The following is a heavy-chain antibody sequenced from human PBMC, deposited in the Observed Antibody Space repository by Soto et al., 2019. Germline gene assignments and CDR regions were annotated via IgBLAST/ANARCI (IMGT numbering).Heavy chain of an antibody. CDR1: GYSFTSYW. J-gene: IGHJ4*02. V-gene: IGHV5-51*01. CDR2: IYPGDSDT. CDR3: ARRADYGDYSFDY. Sequence: PWESMKISCKGSGYSFTSYWIGWVRQMAGKGLEWMGIIYPGDSDTRYSPSSQGQVTISADKSISTAYLQWSSLKASDTAMYYCARRADYGDYSFDYWGQGTLVTVSS. D-gene: IGHD4-17*01.